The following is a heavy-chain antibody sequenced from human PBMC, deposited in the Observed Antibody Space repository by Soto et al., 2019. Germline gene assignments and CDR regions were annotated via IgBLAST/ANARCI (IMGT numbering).Heavy chain of an antibody. J-gene: IGHJ6*03. Sequence: QVQLQASGPGLVKPSETLSLTCTVSGGSISSYYWSWIRQPPGKGLEWIGYIYYSGSTNYNPSLMMRVTISVATSQNQFPLKLSSVTAADTAGDYCARGKKHLGYYYYYMDVWGKGTTVTVSS. CDR3: ARGKKHLGYYYYYMDV. D-gene: IGHD1-26*01. CDR2: IYYSGST. V-gene: IGHV4-59*01. CDR1: GGSISSYY.